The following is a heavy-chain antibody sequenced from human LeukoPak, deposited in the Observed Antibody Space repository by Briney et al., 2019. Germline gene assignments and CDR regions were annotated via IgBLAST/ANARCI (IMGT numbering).Heavy chain of an antibody. CDR2: INPNSGAT. J-gene: IGHJ4*02. Sequence: ASVKVSCKASGYTFSGYYIHWMRQAPGQGLEWMGWINPNSGATNNAQKFQGRVTVSRDTSISTVYMELSKLRSDDTAVYYCARSGITTIPNFDYWGQGTLVTVSS. CDR1: GYTFSGYY. CDR3: ARSGITTIPNFDY. D-gene: IGHD5-12*01. V-gene: IGHV1-2*02.